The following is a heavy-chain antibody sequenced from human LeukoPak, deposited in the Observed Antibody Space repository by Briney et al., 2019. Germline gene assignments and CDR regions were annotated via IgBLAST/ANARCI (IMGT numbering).Heavy chain of an antibody. CDR1: GYTFTSYG. J-gene: IGHJ5*02. CDR3: AQRGGLWFGELLFESYNWFDP. D-gene: IGHD3-10*01. Sequence: ASVKVSCKASGYTFTSYGISWVRQAPGQGLEWMGGIIPIFGTANYAQKFQGRVTITADKSTGTAYMELSSLRSEDTAVYYCAQRGGLWFGELLFESYNWFDPWGQGTLVTVSS. V-gene: IGHV1-69*06. CDR2: IIPIFGTA.